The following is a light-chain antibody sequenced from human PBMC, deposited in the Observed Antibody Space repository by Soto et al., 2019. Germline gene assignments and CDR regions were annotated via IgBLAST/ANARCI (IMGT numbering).Light chain of an antibody. CDR2: GAS. Sequence: EIVLAQSPATLSVSPGERVTLSCRATQTFGNKLAWYLQRPGQAPRLLIYGASTRATDIPARFSGSGSESDFTLTIISLEPDDFAVYYYHQLSYPITFGQGTRLEIK. CDR3: HQLSYPIT. V-gene: IGKV3-15*01. J-gene: IGKJ5*01. CDR1: QTFGNK.